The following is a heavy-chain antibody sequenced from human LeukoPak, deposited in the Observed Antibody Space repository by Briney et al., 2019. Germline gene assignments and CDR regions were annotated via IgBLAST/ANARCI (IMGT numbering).Heavy chain of an antibody. CDR3: ARIQQQLVHKAFDY. J-gene: IGHJ4*02. CDR2: IYHSGST. D-gene: IGHD6-13*01. V-gene: IGHV4-38-2*02. Sequence: SETLSLTCTVSGYSISSGYYWGWIRQPPGKGLEWIGSIYHSGSTYYNPSLKSRVTISVDTSKNQFSLKLSSVTAADTAVYYCARIQQQLVHKAFDYWGQGTLVTVSS. CDR1: GYSISSGYY.